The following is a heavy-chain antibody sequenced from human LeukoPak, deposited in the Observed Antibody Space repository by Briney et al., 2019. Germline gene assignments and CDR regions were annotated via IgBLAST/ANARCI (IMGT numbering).Heavy chain of an antibody. CDR3: ARQGGYCSGLPFDAFDI. Sequence: SETLSLTCTVSGGSISSYYWSWIRQPPGKGLEWIGYIYYSGSTNYNPSLKRRVTISVDTSKNQFSLKLSSVTAADTAVYYCARQGGYCSGLPFDAFDIWGQGTMVTVSS. CDR2: IYYSGST. V-gene: IGHV4-59*08. CDR1: GGSISSYY. J-gene: IGHJ3*02. D-gene: IGHD6-19*01.